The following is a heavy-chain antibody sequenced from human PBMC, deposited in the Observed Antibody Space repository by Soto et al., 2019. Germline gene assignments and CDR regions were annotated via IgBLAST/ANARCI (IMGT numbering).Heavy chain of an antibody. D-gene: IGHD3-10*01. J-gene: IGHJ3*02. CDR2: ISYDGSNK. V-gene: IGHV3-30-3*01. CDR3: ARALLEGAFEI. CDR1: GFTFSSYA. Sequence: QVQLVESGGGVVQPGRSLRLSCAASGFTFSSYAMHWVRQAPGKGLEWVAVISYDGSNKYYADSVKGRFTISRDNSKNTLYLPMNSLRAEDTAVYYCARALLEGAFEIWGQGTMVTVSS.